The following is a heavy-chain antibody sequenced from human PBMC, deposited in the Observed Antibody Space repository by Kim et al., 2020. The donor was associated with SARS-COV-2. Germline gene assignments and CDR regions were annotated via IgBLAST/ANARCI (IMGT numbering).Heavy chain of an antibody. CDR3: ARDSAVVPTNWFDP. CDR1: GFTFSSYA. V-gene: IGHV3-30*04. Sequence: GSLRLSCAASGFTFSSYAMHWVRQAPGKGLEWVAVISYDGSNKYYADSVKGRFTISRDNSKNTLYLQMNSLRAEDTAVYYCARDSAVVPTNWFDPWGQG. J-gene: IGHJ5*02. D-gene: IGHD2-15*01. CDR2: ISYDGSNK.